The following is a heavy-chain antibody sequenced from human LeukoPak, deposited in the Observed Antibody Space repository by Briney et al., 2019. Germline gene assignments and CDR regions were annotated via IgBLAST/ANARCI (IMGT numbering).Heavy chain of an antibody. D-gene: IGHD6-19*01. Sequence: DPGGSLRLSCAASGFPFSNHGMHWVRQAPGKGLEWVAVISYDGRNKYYADSVKGRFTISRDNSQNTLSLQMNSLRAEDTAVYYCVKDGDDSGWNYFDYWGQGTLVTVSS. CDR2: ISYDGRNK. CDR1: GFPFSNHG. V-gene: IGHV3-30*18. CDR3: VKDGDDSGWNYFDY. J-gene: IGHJ4*02.